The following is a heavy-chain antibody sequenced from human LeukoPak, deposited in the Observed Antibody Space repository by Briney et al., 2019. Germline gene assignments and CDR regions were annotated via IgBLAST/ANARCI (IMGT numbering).Heavy chain of an antibody. CDR3: ARSKTAQGSSSWGSLFWFDP. CDR2: IYCSGST. CDR1: GGSISSYY. D-gene: IGHD6-6*01. J-gene: IGHJ5*02. V-gene: IGHV4-59*01. Sequence: PSETLSLTCTVSGGSISSYYWSWIRQPPGKGLEWIGYIYCSGSTNYNPSLKSRVTISVDTSKNQFSLKLSSVTAADTAVYYCARSKTAQGSSSWGSLFWFDPWGQGTLVTVSS.